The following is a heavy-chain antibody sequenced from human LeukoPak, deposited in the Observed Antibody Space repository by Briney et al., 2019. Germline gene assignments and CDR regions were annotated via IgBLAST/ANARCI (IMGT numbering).Heavy chain of an antibody. Sequence: SETLSLTCAVSGGSLSSSNWWRWVRQPRGRGGEGVGYMYHSGSTNYNPSLKSRVTISVDKSKTQFSLKLSSVTAADTAVYYCARQFYDSSGYAFAAFDIWGQGTMVTVSS. CDR2: MYHSGST. CDR3: ARQFYDSSGYAFAAFDI. V-gene: IGHV4-4*02. D-gene: IGHD3-22*01. CDR1: GGSLSSSNW. J-gene: IGHJ3*02.